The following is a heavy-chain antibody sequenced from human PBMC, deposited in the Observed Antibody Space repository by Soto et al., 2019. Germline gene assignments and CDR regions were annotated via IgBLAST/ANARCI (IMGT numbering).Heavy chain of an antibody. D-gene: IGHD6-13*01. CDR1: GGSFSGYY. CDR3: ARGREQQLVKDAFDI. Sequence: SETLSLTCAVYGGSFSGYYWSWIRQPPGKGLEWIGEINHSGSTNYNPSLKSRVTISVDTSKNQFSLKLSSVTAADTAVYYCARGREQQLVKDAFDIWGQGTMVTVSS. CDR2: INHSGST. J-gene: IGHJ3*02. V-gene: IGHV4-34*01.